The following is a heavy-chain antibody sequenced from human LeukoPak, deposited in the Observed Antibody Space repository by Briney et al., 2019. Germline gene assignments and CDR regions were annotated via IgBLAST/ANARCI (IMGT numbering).Heavy chain of an antibody. Sequence: PSETLSLTCAVYGXSFSGYYWSWIRQPPGKGLEWIGEINHSGSTNYNPSLKSRVTISVDTSKNQFSLKLSSVTAADTAVYYCARGLGTLPPGGYWGQGTLVTVSS. CDR2: INHSGST. V-gene: IGHV4-34*01. J-gene: IGHJ4*02. D-gene: IGHD4-23*01. CDR1: GXSFSGYY. CDR3: ARGLGTLPPGGY.